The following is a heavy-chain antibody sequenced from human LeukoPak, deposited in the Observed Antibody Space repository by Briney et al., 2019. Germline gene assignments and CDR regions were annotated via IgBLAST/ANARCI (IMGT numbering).Heavy chain of an antibody. CDR2: IYYSGST. Sequence: SETLSLTCTVSGGSISSYYWSWIRQPPGKGLEWIGYIYYSGSTNYNPSLKSRVTISVDTSKNQFSLKLSSVTAADTAVYCCARVGGYDYEYYFDYWGQGTLVTVSS. D-gene: IGHD5-12*01. V-gene: IGHV4-59*01. J-gene: IGHJ4*02. CDR3: ARVGGYDYEYYFDY. CDR1: GGSISSYY.